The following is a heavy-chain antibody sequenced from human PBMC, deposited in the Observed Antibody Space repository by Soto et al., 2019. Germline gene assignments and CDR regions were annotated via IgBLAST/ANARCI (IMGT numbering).Heavy chain of an antibody. CDR1: GFTFSSYA. D-gene: IGHD6-13*01. J-gene: IGHJ6*02. Sequence: QVQLVESGGGVVQPGRSLRLSCAASGFTFSSYAMHWVRQAPGKGLEWVAVISYDGSNKYYADSVKGRFTISRDNSKNTLYLQMNSLRAEDTAVYYCARGEEAAAGYYYYYGMDVWGQGTTVTVSS. CDR3: ARGEEAAAGYYYYYGMDV. V-gene: IGHV3-30-3*01. CDR2: ISYDGSNK.